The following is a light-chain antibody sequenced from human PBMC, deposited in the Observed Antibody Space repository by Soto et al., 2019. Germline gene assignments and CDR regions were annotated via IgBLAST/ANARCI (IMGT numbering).Light chain of an antibody. CDR1: QSVSTN. J-gene: IGKJ1*01. CDR3: QQYDIWPPT. Sequence: EIVMTQSPAFLAMSPGERATLSCRASQSVSTNLAWFQQKPGQTPRLLVNGASTRATGIPARFSGSGSGTEFILTISSLQSEDFVVYYCQQYDIWPPTFGQGTKVDIK. CDR2: GAS. V-gene: IGKV3-15*01.